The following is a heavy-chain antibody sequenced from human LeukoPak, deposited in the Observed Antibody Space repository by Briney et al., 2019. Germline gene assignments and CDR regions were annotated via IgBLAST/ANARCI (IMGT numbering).Heavy chain of an antibody. CDR2: IYYTGST. Sequence: SETLSLTCTVSGGSISSYYWSRIRQPPGKGLEWLGSIYYTGSTNYHPSLKSRVTISLDTSKNQFSLKLSSVTAADTAVYYCARGSGYVYYWGQGTLVTVS. D-gene: IGHD5-12*01. V-gene: IGHV4-59*01. CDR1: GGSISSYY. J-gene: IGHJ4*02. CDR3: ARGSGYVYY.